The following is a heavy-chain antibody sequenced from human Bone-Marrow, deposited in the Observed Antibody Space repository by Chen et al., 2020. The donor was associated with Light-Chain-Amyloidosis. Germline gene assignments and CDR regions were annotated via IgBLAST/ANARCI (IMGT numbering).Heavy chain of an antibody. CDR3: ARDVAGYCSSTSCYPGWFDP. CDR1: GGSISSGGYY. Sequence: QVQLQESGPGLVKPSQTLSLTCTVSGGSISSGGYYWRWIRQHPGKGLEWIVYIYYSGSTYYNPSLKSRVTISVDTSKNQFSLKLSSVTAADTAVYYCARDVAGYCSSTSCYPGWFDPWGQGTLVTVSS. D-gene: IGHD2-2*01. V-gene: IGHV4-31*03. CDR2: IYYSGST. J-gene: IGHJ5*02.